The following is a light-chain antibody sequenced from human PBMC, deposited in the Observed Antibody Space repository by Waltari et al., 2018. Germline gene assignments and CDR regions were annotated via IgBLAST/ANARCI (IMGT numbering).Light chain of an antibody. Sequence: QSVLTQPPSVSGTPGPRVTISCSGSASNIANNLVNWYQQFPGKAPKLLIYRSDQRPSGAPDRFSGSKSGTSASLAISGLQSEDEADYYCAAWDDSLNGRWVFGGGTKVTVL. J-gene: IGLJ3*02. CDR2: RSD. V-gene: IGLV1-44*01. CDR1: ASNIANNL. CDR3: AAWDDSLNGRWV.